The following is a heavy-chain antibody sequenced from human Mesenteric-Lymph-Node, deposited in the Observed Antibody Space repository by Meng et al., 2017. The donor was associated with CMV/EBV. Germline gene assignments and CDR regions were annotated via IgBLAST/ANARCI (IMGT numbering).Heavy chain of an antibody. CDR2: ISYDGSNK. CDR3: ARDGAYSSSSFWYYYYGMDV. Sequence: GESLKISCAASGFTFTSYAMHWVRQAPGKGLEWVAVISYDGSNKYYADSVKGRFTISRDNSKNTLYLQMNSLRAEDTAVYYCARDGAYSSSSFWYYYYGMDVWGQGTTVTVSS. D-gene: IGHD6-6*01. CDR1: GFTFTSYA. J-gene: IGHJ6*02. V-gene: IGHV3-30*14.